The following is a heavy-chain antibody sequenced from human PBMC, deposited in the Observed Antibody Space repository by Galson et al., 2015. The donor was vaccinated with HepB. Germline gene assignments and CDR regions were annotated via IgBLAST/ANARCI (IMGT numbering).Heavy chain of an antibody. V-gene: IGHV1-24*01. CDR3: AYSYGRWDAFDI. J-gene: IGHJ3*02. Sequence: SVKVSCKVSGYTLTELSMHWVRQAPGKGLEWMGGFDPEDGETIYAQKFQGRVTMTEDTSTDTAYMELSSLRSEDTAVYYCAYSYGRWDAFDIWGQGTMVTVSS. D-gene: IGHD5-18*01. CDR1: GYTLTELS. CDR2: FDPEDGET.